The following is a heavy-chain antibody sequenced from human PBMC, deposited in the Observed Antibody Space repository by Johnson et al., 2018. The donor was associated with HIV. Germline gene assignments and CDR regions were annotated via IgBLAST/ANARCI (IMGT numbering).Heavy chain of an antibody. V-gene: IGHV3-73*01. D-gene: IGHD6-13*01. CDR2: ISSKTNSYAT. CDR3: TTKPYSSSWYGAFDI. Sequence: EVQLVESGGGLIQPGGSLRLSCAASGFTVSSNYMNWVRQASGKGLEWVGHISSKTNSYATELAASLKGRFTISRDDSKNTLYLQMNSLKTDDTAVYYCTTKPYSSSWYGAFDIWGQGTMVTVSS. CDR1: GFTVSSNY. J-gene: IGHJ3*02.